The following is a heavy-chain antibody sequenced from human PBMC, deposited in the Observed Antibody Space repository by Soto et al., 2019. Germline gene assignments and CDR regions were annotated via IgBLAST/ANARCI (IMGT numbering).Heavy chain of an antibody. CDR2: ISAYNGNT. CDR1: GYTFTSYG. D-gene: IGHD6-19*01. V-gene: IGHV1-18*01. CDR3: ARDEPIAVAGMVAFDI. Sequence: ASVKVSCKASGYTFTSYGISWVRQAPGQGLEWMGWISAYNGNTNYAQKLQGRVTMTTDTSTSTAYMELRSLRSDDTAVYYCARDEPIAVAGMVAFDIWGQGTMVTVSS. J-gene: IGHJ3*02.